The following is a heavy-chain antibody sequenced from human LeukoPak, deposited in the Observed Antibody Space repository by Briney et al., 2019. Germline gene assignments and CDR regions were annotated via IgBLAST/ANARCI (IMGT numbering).Heavy chain of an antibody. V-gene: IGHV1-69*13. J-gene: IGHJ5*02. Sequence: SVKVSCKASGGIFSSYAISRVRQAPGQGLEWMGGIIPIFGTANYAQKFQGRVTITADESTSTAYMELSSLRSEDTAVYYCARDLSYSGSYFQTGFDPWGQGTLVTVSS. CDR3: ARDLSYSGSYFQTGFDP. CDR2: IIPIFGTA. CDR1: GGIFSSYA. D-gene: IGHD1-26*01.